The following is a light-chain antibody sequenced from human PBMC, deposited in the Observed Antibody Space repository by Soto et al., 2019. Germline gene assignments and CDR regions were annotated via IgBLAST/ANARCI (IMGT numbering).Light chain of an antibody. CDR2: QAS. J-gene: IGKJ2*01. V-gene: IGKV1-5*03. CDR3: LQYKRYPPYT. CDR1: QDISRS. Sequence: DIQMTQSPSTLSASVGDRVTVTCRASQDISRSLAWYQQKPGQAPKLLMYQASTLERGVPSRFSGSGSGTEFPLTISSLQPDDFATYYCLQYKRYPPYTFGQGTKLEI.